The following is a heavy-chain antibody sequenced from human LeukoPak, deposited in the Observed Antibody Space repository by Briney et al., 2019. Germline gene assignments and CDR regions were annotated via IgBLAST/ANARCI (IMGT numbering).Heavy chain of an antibody. J-gene: IGHJ4*02. D-gene: IGHD2-15*01. CDR2: ISGSGGST. V-gene: IGHV3-23*01. Sequence: GSLRLSCAASGFTFSSYAMSWVRQAPGKGLEWVSAISGSGGSTYYADSVKGRFTISRDNSKNTLYLQMNSLRAGDTAVYYCAKGTWGYVVVVAATFYYFDYWGQGTLVTVSS. CDR3: AKGTWGYVVVVAATFYYFDY. CDR1: GFTFSSYA.